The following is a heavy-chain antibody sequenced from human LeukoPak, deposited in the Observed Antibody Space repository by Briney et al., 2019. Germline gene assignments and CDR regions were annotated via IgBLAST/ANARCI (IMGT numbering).Heavy chain of an antibody. CDR2: INPSDGST. V-gene: IGHV1-46*01. D-gene: IGHD3-10*01. CDR3: AKSNGYGLVDI. Sequence: ASVKVSCKASGYSFTYHYMHWLRQAPGQGLEWIGIINPSDGSTTYAQKFQGRVTMTRDMSTSTVYMELSSLRSEDTAVYYCAKSNGYGLVDIWGQGTMVTVSS. CDR1: GYSFTYHY. J-gene: IGHJ3*02.